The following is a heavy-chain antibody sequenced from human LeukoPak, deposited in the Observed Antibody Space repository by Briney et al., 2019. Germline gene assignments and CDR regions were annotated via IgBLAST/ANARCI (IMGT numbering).Heavy chain of an antibody. J-gene: IGHJ4*02. V-gene: IGHV6-1*01. CDR2: TYYRSKWYN. CDR3: ASGWTNFDY. D-gene: IGHD3/OR15-3a*01. CDR1: GDSVSSNSDG. Sequence: SQTLSLTCAISGDSVSSNSDGWNWIRQSPSRGLEWLGRTYYRSKWYNDYAVSVKSRITINPDTSKNQFSPQLNSVSPEDTAVYYCASGWTNFDYWGQGTLVTVSS.